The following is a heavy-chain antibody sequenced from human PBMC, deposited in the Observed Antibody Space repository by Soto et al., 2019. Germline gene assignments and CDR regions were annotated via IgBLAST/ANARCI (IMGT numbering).Heavy chain of an antibody. J-gene: IGHJ3*02. CDR1: GVSITSYF. CDR3: ARVNQLVPKRNAFAI. V-gene: IGHV4-59*12. D-gene: IGHD1-1*01. CDR2: IYSSGSSGST. Sequence: HVRLQESGPGRVKPSETLSLTGTGSGVSITSYFWTWIRQPPGKGLVWIGYIYSSGSSGSTKYSPYLYVGVTIPVSKSMRQFSLRRSYVTAGEMAVYYCARVNQLVPKRNAFAIWRQGTMVTVSS.